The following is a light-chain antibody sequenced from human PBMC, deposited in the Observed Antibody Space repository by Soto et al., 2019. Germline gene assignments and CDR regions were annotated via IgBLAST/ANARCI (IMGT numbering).Light chain of an antibody. CDR1: QSVSSY. J-gene: IGKJ5*01. V-gene: IGKV3-11*01. Sequence: EIVLTQSPATLSLSPGERATLSCRASQSVSSYLAWYQQKPGQAPRLLMYDASTRATGIPARFSGSGSGTDFTFTITSLEPEDSAVYYCQQRSNWPSITFGQGTRLEIK. CDR2: DAS. CDR3: QQRSNWPSIT.